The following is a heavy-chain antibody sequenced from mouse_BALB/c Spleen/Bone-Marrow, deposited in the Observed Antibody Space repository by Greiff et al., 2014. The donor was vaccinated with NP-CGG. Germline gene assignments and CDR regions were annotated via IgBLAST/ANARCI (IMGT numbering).Heavy chain of an antibody. CDR1: GYEFSSYW. J-gene: IGHJ4*01. V-gene: IGHV1-80*01. Sequence: QVQLQQSGAELVRPGSSVKISCKASGYEFSSYWMNWVKQRPGQGLEWIGQIYPGDGDTNYNGKFKGKATLSADKSSSTAYMQVSSLTSEDSAVYFCARGYYGNLDYWGQGTSVTVSS. D-gene: IGHD2-1*01. CDR3: ARGYYGNLDY. CDR2: IYPGDGDT.